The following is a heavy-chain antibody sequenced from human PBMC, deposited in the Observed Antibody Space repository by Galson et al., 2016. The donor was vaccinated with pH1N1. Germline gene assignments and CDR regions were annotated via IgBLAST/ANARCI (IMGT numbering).Heavy chain of an antibody. J-gene: IGHJ6*02. V-gene: IGHV1-18*01. CDR2: INTRNGYT. CDR3: ARGRGDLAGYYYGLDV. Sequence: SVKVSCKASGDTFNRYGIAWVLQAPGQGFQWMGWINTRNGYTKNSQKFQGRVTMTTDTTTSTVYLELRSLKSDDTGVYFCARGRGDLAGYYYGLDVWGQGTTVTVSS. CDR1: GDTFNRYG. D-gene: IGHD3-10*01.